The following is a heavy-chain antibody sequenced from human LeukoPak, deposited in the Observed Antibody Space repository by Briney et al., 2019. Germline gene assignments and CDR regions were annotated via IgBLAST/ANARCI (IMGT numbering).Heavy chain of an antibody. Sequence: SQTLSLTCTVSGGSISSGDYYWSWIRQPPGKGLEWVGYIYNSGSSYYNPSLKSRLTTSVDTSKNQFSLKLSSVTAADTAVYYCARDKSGQILSNYYYGMDVWGPGTTVTVSS. D-gene: IGHD7-27*01. CDR1: GGSISSGDYY. V-gene: IGHV4-30-4*01. J-gene: IGHJ6*02. CDR3: ARDKSGQILSNYYYGMDV. CDR2: IYNSGSS.